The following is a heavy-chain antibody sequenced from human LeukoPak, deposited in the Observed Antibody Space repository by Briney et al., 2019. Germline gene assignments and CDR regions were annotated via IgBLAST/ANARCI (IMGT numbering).Heavy chain of an antibody. J-gene: IGHJ4*02. CDR2: IYYSGST. CDR3: ARKRGYSYEYYFDY. Sequence: SETLSLTCTVSGGSISSYYWSWIRQPPGKGLEWIGYIYYSGSTNYNPSLKSRVTISVDTSKNQFSLKLSSVTAADTAVYYCARKRGYSYEYYFDYWGQGTLVTVSS. CDR1: GGSISSYY. D-gene: IGHD5-18*01. V-gene: IGHV4-59*01.